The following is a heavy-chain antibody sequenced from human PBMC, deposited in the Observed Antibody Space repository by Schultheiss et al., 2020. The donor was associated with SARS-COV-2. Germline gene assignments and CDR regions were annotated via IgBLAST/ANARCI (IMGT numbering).Heavy chain of an antibody. J-gene: IGHJ4*02. D-gene: IGHD6-13*01. CDR1: GFTFSSYG. CDR2: IWYDGSNK. Sequence: GGSLRLSCAASGFTFSSYGMHWVRQAPGKGLEWVAVIWYDGSNKYYADSVKGRFTISRDNAKNSLYLQMNSLRAEDTALYYCAKDELGAAAAGSHLDYWGQGTLVTVSS. V-gene: IGHV3-33*03. CDR3: AKDELGAAAAGSHLDY.